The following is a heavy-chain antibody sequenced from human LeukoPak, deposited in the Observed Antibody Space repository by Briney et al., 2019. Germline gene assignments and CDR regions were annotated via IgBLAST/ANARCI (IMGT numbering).Heavy chain of an antibody. D-gene: IGHD6-19*01. V-gene: IGHV7-4-1*02. J-gene: IGHJ4*02. Sequence: GASVKVSCKASGYTFTSYAMNWVRQAPGQGLEWMGWINTNTGNPTYAQGFTGRFVFSLDTSVSTAYLQISSLKAEDTAVYYCARDSSGWKIGGRGGIHFDYWGQGTLVTVSS. CDR3: ARDSSGWKIGGRGGIHFDY. CDR2: INTNTGNP. CDR1: GYTFTSYA.